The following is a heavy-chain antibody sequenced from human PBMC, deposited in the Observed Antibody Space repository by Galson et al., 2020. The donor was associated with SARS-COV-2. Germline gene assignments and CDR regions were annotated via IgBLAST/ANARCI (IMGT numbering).Heavy chain of an antibody. Sequence: SQTLSLTCAVYSGSFSDYRWTWIRQAPGTGLEWIGDVNSRGATNYNPSLKSRLTMSVDTSRNQFSLRLSSVSAADTAVYYCARGRTEVTMIVVVFTSSSINFDYWGQGTPVTVSS. J-gene: IGHJ4*02. CDR1: SGSFSDYR. CDR3: ARGRTEVTMIVVVFTSSSINFDY. CDR2: VNSRGAT. V-gene: IGHV4-34*01. D-gene: IGHD3-22*01.